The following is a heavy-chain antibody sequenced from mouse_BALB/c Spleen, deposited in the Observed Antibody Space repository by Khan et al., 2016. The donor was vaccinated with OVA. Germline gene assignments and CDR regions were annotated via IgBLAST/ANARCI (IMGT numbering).Heavy chain of an antibody. J-gene: IGHJ2*01. V-gene: IGHV3-2*02. CDR2: LSYSGNT. CDR1: GYSITTDYA. D-gene: IGHD1-1*01. CDR3: ARVYEGDFDY. Sequence: VQLKQSGPGLVKPSQSLSLTCTVTGYSITTDYAWNWIRQLPGNKLERMGFLSYSGNTKYNPSLKSRISITRDTSKNQFFLQLKSVTTEDTARYYCARVYEGDFDYWGQGTTLTVSS.